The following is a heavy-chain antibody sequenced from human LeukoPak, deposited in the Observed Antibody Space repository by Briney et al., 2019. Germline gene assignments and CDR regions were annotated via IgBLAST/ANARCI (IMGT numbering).Heavy chain of an antibody. Sequence: GGSLRLSCAASGFTFRNYAMHWVRQAPGKGVEWVAVISKDGTNKYYSDSVKGRFTISRDNSKNTLSLQMDSLRAEDTAVYYCARDPYYSSGTYPDYWGQGTLVTVSS. D-gene: IGHD3-10*01. CDR2: ISKDGTNK. CDR3: ARDPYYSSGTYPDY. CDR1: GFTFRNYA. V-gene: IGHV3-30*04. J-gene: IGHJ4*02.